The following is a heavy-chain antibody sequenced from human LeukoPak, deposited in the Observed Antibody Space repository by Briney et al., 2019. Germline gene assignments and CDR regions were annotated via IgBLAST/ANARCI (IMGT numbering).Heavy chain of an antibody. CDR1: GFTFSSYS. CDR2: ISSSSSYI. V-gene: IGHV3-21*01. D-gene: IGHD3-22*01. Sequence: PGGSLRLSCAASGFTFSSYSMNWVRQAPGKGLEWVSSISSSSSYIYYADSVKGRFTISRDNAKNSLYLQMNSLRAEDTAVYYCARAMSRGEANDAFDIWGQGTMVTVSS. J-gene: IGHJ3*02. CDR3: ARAMSRGEANDAFDI.